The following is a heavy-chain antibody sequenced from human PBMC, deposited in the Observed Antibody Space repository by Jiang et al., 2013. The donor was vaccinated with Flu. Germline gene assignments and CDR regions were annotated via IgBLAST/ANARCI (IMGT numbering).Heavy chain of an antibody. CDR3: ARIQLGVGATTGDY. CDR2: IDWDDDK. Sequence: KPTQTLTLTCTFSGFSLSTSGMCVSWIRQPPGKALEWLARIDWDDDKYYSTSLKTRLTISKDTSKNQVVLTMTNMDPVDTATYYCARIQLGVGATTGDYWGQGTLVTVSS. D-gene: IGHD1-26*01. V-gene: IGHV2-70*11. J-gene: IGHJ4*02. CDR1: GFSLSTSGMC.